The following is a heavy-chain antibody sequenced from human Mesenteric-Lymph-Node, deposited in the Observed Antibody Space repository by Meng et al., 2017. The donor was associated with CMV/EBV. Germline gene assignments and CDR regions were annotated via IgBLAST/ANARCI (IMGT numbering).Heavy chain of an antibody. CDR1: GYSFTSYW. D-gene: IGHD6-6*01. CDR3: ARDCPKQLGHDY. J-gene: IGHJ4*02. V-gene: IGHV5-51*01. CDR2: IYPGDSAT. Sequence: GESLKISCKGSGYSFTSYWIAWVRQMPGKGLEWMGIIYPGDSATRYSPSFQGQVTISADKSINTAYLQWSSLRAEDTAVYYCARDCPKQLGHDYWGKGTLVTVSS.